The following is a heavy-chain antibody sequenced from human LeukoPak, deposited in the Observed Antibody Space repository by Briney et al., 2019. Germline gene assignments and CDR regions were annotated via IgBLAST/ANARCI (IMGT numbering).Heavy chain of an antibody. V-gene: IGHV4-4*07. J-gene: IGHJ4*02. Sequence: PSETLSLTCTVSGGSISSYYWSWIRQLAGKGLEWIGRIYTSGSTNYNPSLKSRVTMSVDTSKNQFSLKLSSVTAADTAVYYCARDPRPLARLFDYWGQGTLVTVSS. CDR3: ARDPRPLARLFDY. CDR2: IYTSGST. CDR1: GGSISSYY. D-gene: IGHD6-6*01.